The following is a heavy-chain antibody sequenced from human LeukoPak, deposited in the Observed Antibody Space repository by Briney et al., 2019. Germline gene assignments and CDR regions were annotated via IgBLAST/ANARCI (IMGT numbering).Heavy chain of an antibody. D-gene: IGHD3-3*01. CDR3: ARDSGFLEWLFPPPNWFDP. CDR1: GYTFTVYY. J-gene: IGHJ5*02. V-gene: IGHV1-2*02. CDR2: INPNSGCT. Sequence: ASVKVSCKASGYTFTVYYMHWVRQAPGQGLEWMGWINPNSGCTNYAQKFQGRVTMTRDTSISTAYMELSRLRSDDTAVYYCARDSGFLEWLFPPPNWFDPWGQGTLVTVSS.